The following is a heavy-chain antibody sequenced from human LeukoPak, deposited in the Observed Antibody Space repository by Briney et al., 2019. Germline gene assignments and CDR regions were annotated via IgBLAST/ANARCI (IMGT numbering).Heavy chain of an antibody. CDR2: IYYRVTS. CDR1: GDSISTYY. V-gene: IGHV4-59*12. J-gene: IGHJ4*02. Sequence: PSETLSLTCTVSGDSISTYYWSWIRQPPGKGLEWIGYIYYRVTSDYNPSLKSRVTMSVDMSTRQISLKLSSVTAADTAVYYCARGVVDYDILTGYTYYFDYWGQGTLVTVSS. CDR3: ARGVVDYDILTGYTYYFDY. D-gene: IGHD3-9*01.